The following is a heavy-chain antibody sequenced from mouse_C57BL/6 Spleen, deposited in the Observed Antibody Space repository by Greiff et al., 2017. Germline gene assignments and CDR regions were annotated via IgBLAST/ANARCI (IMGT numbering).Heavy chain of an antibody. J-gene: IGHJ2*01. CDR2: INPSSGYT. D-gene: IGHD2-4*01. CDR1: GYTFTTYT. CDR3: ARSYDCEYYFDY. V-gene: IGHV1-4*01. Sequence: VQLQQSGAELARPGASVKMSCKASGYTFTTYTMHWVKQRPGQGLEWIGYINPSSGYTKYNQKFKDKATLTADKSSSTAYMQLSSLTSEDSAVYYCARSYDCEYYFDYWGQGTTLTVSS.